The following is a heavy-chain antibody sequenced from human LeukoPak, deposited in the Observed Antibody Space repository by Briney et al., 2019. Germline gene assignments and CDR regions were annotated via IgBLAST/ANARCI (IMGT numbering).Heavy chain of an antibody. V-gene: IGHV1-8*01. Sequence: ASVKVSCTASGYTFTSYDINWVRQATGQGLEWMGWMNPNSGNTGYAQKFQGRVTMTRNTSISTAYMELSSLRSEDTAVYYCARDFGAGSYRYGMDVWGQGTTVTVSS. J-gene: IGHJ6*02. CDR1: GYTFTSYD. D-gene: IGHD3-10*01. CDR2: MNPNSGNT. CDR3: ARDFGAGSYRYGMDV.